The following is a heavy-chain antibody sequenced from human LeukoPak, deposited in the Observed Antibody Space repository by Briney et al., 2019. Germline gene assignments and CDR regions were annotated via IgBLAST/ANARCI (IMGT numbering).Heavy chain of an antibody. V-gene: IGHV3-33*01. CDR2: IWSDGGIQ. CDR3: TMWSGSSSIEYLQC. D-gene: IGHD1-26*01. CDR1: GFIFSHYG. Sequence: GTSLRLSCAASGFIFSHYGMHWVRQSPGKGLDWVALIWSDGGIQYYADSVKGRFTISRDNAKNTLYLQMDSLRAEDTAVYYCTMWSGSSSIEYLQCWGQGTLVSVSS. J-gene: IGHJ1*01.